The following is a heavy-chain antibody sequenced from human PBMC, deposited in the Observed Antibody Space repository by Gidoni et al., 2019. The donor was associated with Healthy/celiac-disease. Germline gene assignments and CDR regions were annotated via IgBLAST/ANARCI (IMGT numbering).Heavy chain of an antibody. J-gene: IGHJ4*02. V-gene: IGHV3-23*01. CDR3: AKDHDLYLWSGHMGWGNFDY. CDR1: GFTLSSYA. D-gene: IGHD3-3*01. CDR2: ISGSVGST. Sequence: EVQLLESGGGLVQPGGSLRLSCAASGFTLSSYAISWVRQAPGKGLEWVAAISGSVGSTYYADSVKGRFTISRDNSKNTLYLQMNSLRAEDTAVYYCAKDHDLYLWSGHMGWGNFDYWGQGTLVTVSS.